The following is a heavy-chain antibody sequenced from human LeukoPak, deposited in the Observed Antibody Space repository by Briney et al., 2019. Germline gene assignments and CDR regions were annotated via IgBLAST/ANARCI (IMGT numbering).Heavy chain of an antibody. Sequence: PSETLSLTCAVYGGSFGGYYWTWIRQSPGKGLEWIGDINPSGSTYYNPSLKSRLTISVDTSKNQFSLKLRSVTAADTAVYYCARGRHDITMIVVVMTSVSYYLDVWGKGTTVTVS. CDR2: INPSGST. CDR1: GGSFGGYY. D-gene: IGHD3-22*01. CDR3: ARGRHDITMIVVVMTSVSYYLDV. J-gene: IGHJ6*03. V-gene: IGHV4-34*01.